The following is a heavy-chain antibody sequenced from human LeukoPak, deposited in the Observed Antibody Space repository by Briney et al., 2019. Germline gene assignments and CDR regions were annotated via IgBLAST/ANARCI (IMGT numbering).Heavy chain of an antibody. CDR2: IKTRPDNYAT. CDR3: TRLDDFLTGFDC. CDR1: GFSFSASA. Sequence: PGGSLKLSCAASGFSFSASAIHWVRQPSGKGLEWVGRIKTRPDNYATAFAASVKGRFTISRDDSKNTAYLQVDSLKTEDTAVYYCTRLDDFLTGFDCWGQGTLVTVSS. J-gene: IGHJ4*02. D-gene: IGHD3-9*01. V-gene: IGHV3-73*01.